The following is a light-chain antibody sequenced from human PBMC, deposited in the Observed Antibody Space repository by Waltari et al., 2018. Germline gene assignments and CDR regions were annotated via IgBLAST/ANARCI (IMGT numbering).Light chain of an antibody. CDR3: CSYAGSSTFVV. J-gene: IGLJ2*01. Sequence: QSALTQPASVSGSPGQSITISCTGTSSDVGSYNLVSWYQQHPGKAPKLMIYEGSKRPSGVSHRFPGSKSRNTASLTIPGRQGEDEAEYYCCSYAGSSTFVVFGGGTKLTVL. CDR2: EGS. CDR1: SSDVGSYNL. V-gene: IGLV2-23*03.